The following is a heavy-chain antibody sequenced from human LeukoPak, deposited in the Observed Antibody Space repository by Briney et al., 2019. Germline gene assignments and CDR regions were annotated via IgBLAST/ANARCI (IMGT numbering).Heavy chain of an antibody. V-gene: IGHV4-34*01. CDR3: ARGATVVTYFDY. Sequence: NSSETLSLTCAVYGGSFSSYYWSWIRQPPGKGLEWIGEINHSGSTNYNPSLKSRVTISVDTSKNQFSLKLSSVTAADTAVYYCARGATVVTYFDYWGQGTLVTVSS. CDR2: INHSGST. D-gene: IGHD4-23*01. CDR1: GGSFSSYY. J-gene: IGHJ4*02.